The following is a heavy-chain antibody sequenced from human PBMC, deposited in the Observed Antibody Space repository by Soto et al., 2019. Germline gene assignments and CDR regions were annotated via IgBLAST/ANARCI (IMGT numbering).Heavy chain of an antibody. D-gene: IGHD1-1*01. Sequence: ASVKVSCKASGYTFTGYYMHWVRQAPGQGLEWMGWINPNSGGTNYAQKFQGWVTMTRDTSISTTYMELSSLRAEDTAVYYCVKEQLERHFGFDYWGQGTLVTVSS. V-gene: IGHV1-2*04. J-gene: IGHJ4*02. CDR3: VKEQLERHFGFDY. CDR1: GYTFTGYY. CDR2: INPNSGGT.